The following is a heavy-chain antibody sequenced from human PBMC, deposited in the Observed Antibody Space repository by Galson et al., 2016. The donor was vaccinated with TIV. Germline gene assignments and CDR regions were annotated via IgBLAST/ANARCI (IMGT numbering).Heavy chain of an antibody. CDR3: ARMVYGDYPPRFYYDN. D-gene: IGHD4-17*01. Sequence: PALVKPTQTLTLTCTFSGFSPSTSEMCVGWIRQPPGKALEWLARIDWDDDTYYSTSLKTRPTISKDTSKNQVVLRMTSMDPVDTATYFCARMVYGDYPPRFYYDNWGQGILVTVSS. J-gene: IGHJ4*02. CDR1: GFSPSTSEMC. CDR2: IDWDDDT. V-gene: IGHV2-70*11.